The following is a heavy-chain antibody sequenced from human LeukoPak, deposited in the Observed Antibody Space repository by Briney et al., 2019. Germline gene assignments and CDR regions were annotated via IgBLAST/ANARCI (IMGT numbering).Heavy chain of an antibody. Sequence: SVKVSCKASGFTFSSSAVQWARQARGQRLEWKGWIVVGSGNTNYAQKFQERVTITRDMSTSTAYMELSSLRSEDTAVYYCAAPSLNDILTGPSGAFDIWGQGTMVTVSS. CDR3: AAPSLNDILTGPSGAFDI. D-gene: IGHD3-9*01. V-gene: IGHV1-58*01. CDR2: IVVGSGNT. CDR1: GFTFSSSA. J-gene: IGHJ3*02.